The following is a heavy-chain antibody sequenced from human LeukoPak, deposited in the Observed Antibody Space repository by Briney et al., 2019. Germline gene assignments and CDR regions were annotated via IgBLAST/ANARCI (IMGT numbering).Heavy chain of an antibody. V-gene: IGHV4-31*03. CDR1: GGSVSSGGYY. CDR3: ARGAPHHDILTGYFNY. D-gene: IGHD3-9*01. J-gene: IGHJ4*02. Sequence: ASQTLSLTCTVSGGSVSSGGYYWSWIRQHPGKGLEWIGYIYYSGSTYYNPSLKSRVTISVDTSKNQFSLKLSSVTAADTAVYYCARGAPHHDILTGYFNYWGQGTLVTVSS. CDR2: IYYSGST.